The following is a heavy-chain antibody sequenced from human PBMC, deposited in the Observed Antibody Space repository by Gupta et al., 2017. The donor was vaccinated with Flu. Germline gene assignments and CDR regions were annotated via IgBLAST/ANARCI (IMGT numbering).Heavy chain of an antibody. CDR1: GFTFSSYE. CDR3: ARGDILTTYPFDY. J-gene: IGHJ4*02. Sequence: EVQLVESGGGLVQPGGSLRLSCAASGFTFSSYEMNWVRQAPGKGLEWVSYIKSSGGTIYYADSVKGRFTISRDNAKNSLYLQMNSLRAEDTAVYYCARGDILTTYPFDYWGQGTLVTVSS. V-gene: IGHV3-48*03. D-gene: IGHD3-9*01. CDR2: IKSSGGTI.